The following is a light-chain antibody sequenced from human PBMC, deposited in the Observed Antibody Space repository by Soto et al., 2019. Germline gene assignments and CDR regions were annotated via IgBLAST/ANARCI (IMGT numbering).Light chain of an antibody. V-gene: IGLV2-14*01. CDR1: SSEVGGSVY. Sequence: QSALTQPASVSGSPGQSITISCTGTSSEVGGSVYVSWYQQHPGKAPKVMIYDVSYGPSGASNLFSGSKSGNTASLTISGLQAEDEADYYCTSYTSTSTRVLFGGGTKLTVL. J-gene: IGLJ2*01. CDR3: TSYTSTSTRVL. CDR2: DVS.